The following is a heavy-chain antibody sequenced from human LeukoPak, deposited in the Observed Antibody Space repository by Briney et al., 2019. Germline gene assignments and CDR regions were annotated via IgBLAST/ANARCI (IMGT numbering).Heavy chain of an antibody. CDR2: IKSNTDGGTK. V-gene: IGHV3-15*01. J-gene: IGHJ4*02. CDR3: TTEGGDYDILTGYFEYFDY. D-gene: IGHD3-9*01. Sequence: PGGSLRLSCAASGFTFSNAWMSWVRQAPGKGLEWVGRIKSNTDGGTKDYAAHVKGRFTISRDDSKNTLYLQMNSLKTEDTAVYYCTTEGGDYDILTGYFEYFDYWGQGTLVTVSP. CDR1: GFTFSNAW.